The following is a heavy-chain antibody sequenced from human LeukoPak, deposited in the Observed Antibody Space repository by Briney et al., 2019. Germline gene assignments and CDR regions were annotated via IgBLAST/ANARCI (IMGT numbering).Heavy chain of an antibody. CDR2: ISSGGGGVI. Sequence: GGSLRLSCVASGFTFSDYYMSWIRQAPGKGLEWISYISSGGGGVIYYADSMKGRFTISRDNAKNSLYLQMNSLTAEDTAVYYCARGEPNYYDSSGNFDYWGQGTLVTVSS. D-gene: IGHD3-22*01. CDR3: ARGEPNYYDSSGNFDY. J-gene: IGHJ4*02. V-gene: IGHV3-11*01. CDR1: GFTFSDYY.